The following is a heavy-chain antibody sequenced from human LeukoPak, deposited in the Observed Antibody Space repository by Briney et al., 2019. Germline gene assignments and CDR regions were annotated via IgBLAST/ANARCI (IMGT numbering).Heavy chain of an antibody. D-gene: IGHD5-18*01. J-gene: IGHJ2*01. CDR3: TRDLKGARETMVTGFSWYFDL. Sequence: KPSQTLSLTCAISGGSVSTTGAAWNWIRQSPSRGLEWLGRTYYISKGYNDYAISAKSRMSINADTSKNQFSLQLNSVTPEDTAVYYCTRDLKGARETMVTGFSWYFDLWGRGTLVTVSS. CDR1: GGSVSTTGAA. CDR2: TYYISKGYN. V-gene: IGHV6-1*01.